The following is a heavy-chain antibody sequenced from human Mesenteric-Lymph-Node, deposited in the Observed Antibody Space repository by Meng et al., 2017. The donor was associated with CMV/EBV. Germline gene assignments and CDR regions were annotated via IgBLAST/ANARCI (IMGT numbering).Heavy chain of an antibody. CDR3: ARGIAAAGYNWFDP. V-gene: IGHV4-34*01. CDR1: GGSFSGYY. Sequence: AAYGGSFSGYYWSWIRQPPGKGLEWIGEINHSGSTNYNPSLKSRVTISVDASKNQFSLKLSSVTAADTAVYYCARGIAAAGYNWFDPWGQGTLVTVSS. J-gene: IGHJ5*02. CDR2: INHSGST. D-gene: IGHD6-13*01.